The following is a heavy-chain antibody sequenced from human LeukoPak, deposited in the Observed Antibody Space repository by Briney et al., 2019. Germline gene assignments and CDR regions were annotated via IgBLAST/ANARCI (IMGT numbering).Heavy chain of an antibody. D-gene: IGHD4-17*01. CDR1: DDSFSSHY. CDR2: ISYIGST. J-gene: IGHJ3*02. Sequence: PSETLSLTCAVSDDSFSSHYWTWIRQPPGKGLEWIGYISYIGSTNYNPSLKSRVTISIDTSKNQFSLKLSSVTSADTAVYYCARDLVTVTKGFDIWGQGTMVSVSS. V-gene: IGHV4-59*11. CDR3: ARDLVTVTKGFDI.